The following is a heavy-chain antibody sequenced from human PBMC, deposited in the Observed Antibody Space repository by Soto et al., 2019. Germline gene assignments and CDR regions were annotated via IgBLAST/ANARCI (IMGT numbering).Heavy chain of an antibody. Sequence: EVQLLESGGGLVQPGGSLRLSCAASGFTFSSYAMSWVRQAPGKGLEWVSAISGSGGSTYYADSVKGRFTISRDNSKNTLYLQINSVRTDDTAVYYCAKRDRNWSTMIVTFDYWVQGTLDIVSS. V-gene: IGHV3-23*01. D-gene: IGHD3-22*01. CDR1: GFTFSSYA. J-gene: IGHJ4*02. CDR3: AKRDRNWSTMIVTFDY. CDR2: ISGSGGST.